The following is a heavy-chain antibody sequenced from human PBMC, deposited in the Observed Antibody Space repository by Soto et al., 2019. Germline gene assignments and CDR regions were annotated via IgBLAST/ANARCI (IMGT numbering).Heavy chain of an antibody. V-gene: IGHV4-59*01. CDR1: GGSISSYY. J-gene: IGHJ6*03. D-gene: IGHD6-13*01. CDR2: IYYSGST. CDR3: ARVSMQQLDYYYYYMDV. Sequence: KPSETLSLTCTVSGGSISSYYWSWIRQPPGKGLEWIGYIYYSGSTNYNPSLKSRVTISVDTSKNQFSLKLSSVTAADTAVYYCARVSMQQLDYYYYYMDVWGKGTTVTVSS.